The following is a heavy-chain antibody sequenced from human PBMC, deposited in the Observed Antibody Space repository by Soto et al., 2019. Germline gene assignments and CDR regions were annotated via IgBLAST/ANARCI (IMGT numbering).Heavy chain of an antibody. CDR1: GFTFSSYA. Sequence: PGGSLRLSCAASGFTFSSYAMSWVRQAPGKGLEWVSAISGSGGSTYYADSVKGRFTISRDNSKNTLYLQMNSLRAEDTAVYYCAKFGTVHPPPHYGMDVWGQGTTVTVSS. CDR2: ISGSGGST. D-gene: IGHD1-1*01. CDR3: AKFGTVHPPPHYGMDV. J-gene: IGHJ6*02. V-gene: IGHV3-23*01.